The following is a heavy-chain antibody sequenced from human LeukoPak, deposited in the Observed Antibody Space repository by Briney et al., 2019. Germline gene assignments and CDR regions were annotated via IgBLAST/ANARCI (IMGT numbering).Heavy chain of an antibody. J-gene: IGHJ5*02. Sequence: GGSLRLSCAASGSIVSSNYMSWVRQAPGKGLEWVSVIYSGGSTYYADSVKGRFTISRDNSKNTLYLQMNSLRAEDTAVYYCARWYYYETSGLYYGSFDNWGQGTLVTVSS. V-gene: IGHV3-53*01. D-gene: IGHD3-22*01. CDR1: GSIVSSNY. CDR2: IYSGGST. CDR3: ARWYYYETSGLYYGSFDN.